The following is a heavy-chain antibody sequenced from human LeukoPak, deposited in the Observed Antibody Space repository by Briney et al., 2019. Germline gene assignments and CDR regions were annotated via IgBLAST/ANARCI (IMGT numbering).Heavy chain of an antibody. V-gene: IGHV4-31*03. Sequence: SETLSLTCTVSGGSINSGAYYWSWIRQYPGKDLEWIGSIFYSGSTYYNPSLKSRFTISVDTSKNQFSLKLSSVTAADTAVYYCAREYSDILTGYYLFDSWGQGTLVTVSS. J-gene: IGHJ4*02. CDR1: GGSINSGAYY. CDR2: IFYSGST. CDR3: AREYSDILTGYYLFDS. D-gene: IGHD3-9*01.